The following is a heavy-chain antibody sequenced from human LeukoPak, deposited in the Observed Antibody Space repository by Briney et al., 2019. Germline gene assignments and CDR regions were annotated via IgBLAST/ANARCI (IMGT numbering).Heavy chain of an antibody. V-gene: IGHV3-66*01. CDR1: GFTVSSNY. Sequence: GGSLRHSCAASGFTVSSNYMSWVRQAPGKGLEWVSVIYSGGGTYYADSVKGRFTISRDNSKNTLYLQMNSLRAEDTAIYYCATYRQVLLPFESWGQGTLVTVSS. CDR3: ATYRQVLLPFES. D-gene: IGHD2-8*02. J-gene: IGHJ4*02. CDR2: IYSGGGT.